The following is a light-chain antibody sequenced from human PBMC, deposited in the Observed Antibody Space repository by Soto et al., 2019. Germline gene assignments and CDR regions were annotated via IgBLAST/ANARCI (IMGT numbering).Light chain of an antibody. J-gene: IGLJ1*01. CDR3: SSYTGSSIPYV. V-gene: IGLV2-14*01. CDR1: SSDVGGYSY. Sequence: QSVLTQPASVSGSPGQSITISCTGTSSDVGGYSYVSWYQQHPGKAPKLMIYDVSNRPSGVSNRFSGSKSGNTASLTISGLQAEDEADYYCSSYTGSSIPYVFGTGTKDTVL. CDR2: DVS.